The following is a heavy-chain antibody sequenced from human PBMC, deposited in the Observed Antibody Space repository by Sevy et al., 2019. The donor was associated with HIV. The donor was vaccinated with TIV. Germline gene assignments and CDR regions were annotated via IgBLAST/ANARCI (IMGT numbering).Heavy chain of an antibody. CDR2: IYYSGRT. Sequence: SETLSLTCSVSGDSISGYYWSWILQPPGKGLEWIGYIYYSGRTDYNPSLKSRVTISADTSKNQFSLKLNSVTAADTAVYYCARPYSNFYYAMDVWGQGTTVTVSS. D-gene: IGHD3-3*02. CDR3: ARPYSNFYYAMDV. J-gene: IGHJ6*02. CDR1: GDSISGYY. V-gene: IGHV4-59*01.